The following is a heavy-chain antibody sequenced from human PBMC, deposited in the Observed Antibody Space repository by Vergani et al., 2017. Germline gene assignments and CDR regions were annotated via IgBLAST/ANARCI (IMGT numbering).Heavy chain of an antibody. CDR1: GGSTSTYY. Sequence: QLQLQESGPGLVKPSETLSLTCTVPGGSTSTYYWSWIRQPPGKGLEWIGYIYYSVSTNYNPSLKSRVTRSVDTSKNQFSLKLSSVTAADTAVYYCAGGFYGGNSCFDYWGKGTLVTVSS. CDR3: AGGFYGGNSCFDY. D-gene: IGHD4-23*01. CDR2: IYYSVST. J-gene: IGHJ4*02. V-gene: IGHV4-59*01.